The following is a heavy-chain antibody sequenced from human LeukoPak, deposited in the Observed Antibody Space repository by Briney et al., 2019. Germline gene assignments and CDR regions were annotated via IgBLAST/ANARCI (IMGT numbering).Heavy chain of an antibody. CDR1: GGSISSYY. D-gene: IGHD4-17*01. Sequence: PSETLSLTCTVSGGSISSYYWSWIRQPPGKGLEWIGYIYYSGSTNYNPSLKSRVTISVDTSKNQFSLKLSSVTAADTAVYYCARDDGTTLGYWSQGTLVTVSS. CDR3: ARDDGTTLGY. CDR2: IYYSGST. V-gene: IGHV4-59*01. J-gene: IGHJ4*02.